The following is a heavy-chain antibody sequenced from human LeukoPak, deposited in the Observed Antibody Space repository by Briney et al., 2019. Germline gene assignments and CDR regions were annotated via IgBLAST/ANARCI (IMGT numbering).Heavy chain of an antibody. CDR3: ARGAPIRVAVAATFDP. CDR1: GFTFTTYT. D-gene: IGHD6-19*01. Sequence: GASVKVSCTTSGFTFTTYTMHWVRQAPGQRLEWMGWINAANGNTQYSQKFQGRVTITRDTSASTAYMELNSLRSEDTAVYYCARGAPIRVAVAATFDPWGQGTLVTVSS. V-gene: IGHV1-3*01. CDR2: INAANGNT. J-gene: IGHJ5*02.